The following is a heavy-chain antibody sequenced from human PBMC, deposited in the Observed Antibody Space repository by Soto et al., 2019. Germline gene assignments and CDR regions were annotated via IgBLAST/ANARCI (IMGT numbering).Heavy chain of an antibody. Sequence: GGSLRLSCAASGFTFSSYAMSWVRQAPGKGLEWVSAISGSGGSTYYADSVKGRFTISRDNSKNTLYLQMNSLRAEDTAVYYCARGVGTSGTTSLYYYYYMDVWAKGTTVTVSS. CDR3: ARGVGTSGTTSLYYYYYMDV. CDR2: ISGSGGST. J-gene: IGHJ6*03. CDR1: GFTFSSYA. D-gene: IGHD1-1*01. V-gene: IGHV3-23*01.